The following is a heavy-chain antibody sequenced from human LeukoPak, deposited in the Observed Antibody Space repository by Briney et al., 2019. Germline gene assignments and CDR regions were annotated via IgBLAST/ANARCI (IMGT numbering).Heavy chain of an antibody. CDR2: TSSDLNVK. Sequence: GGSLRLSCAASGFTFGNYVIHWVRQAPGKGLEWVAVTSSDLNVKLYADSVKGRFTISRDNSKNTLYLQMNSLRAEDTAVYYCAKDPTSSSPFDYWGQGTLVTVSS. D-gene: IGHD6-6*01. CDR3: AKDPTSSSPFDY. V-gene: IGHV3-30*18. J-gene: IGHJ4*02. CDR1: GFTFGNYV.